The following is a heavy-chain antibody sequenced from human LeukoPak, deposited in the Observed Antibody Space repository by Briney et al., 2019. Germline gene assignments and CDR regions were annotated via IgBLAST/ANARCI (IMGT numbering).Heavy chain of an antibody. CDR2: IYWDDDK. D-gene: IGHD5-18*01. CDR1: GFSLGTSGVG. V-gene: IGHV2-5*02. CDR3: AHRNTAMVTDYFDF. J-gene: IGHJ4*02. Sequence: SGPTLVNPTQTLTLTCTFSGFSLGTSGVGVGWIRQPPGKALEWLALIYWDDDKRYSPSLKSRLTITRDTSKNQVVLTMTNMDPVDTATYYCAHRNTAMVTDYFDFWGQGTLVTVSS.